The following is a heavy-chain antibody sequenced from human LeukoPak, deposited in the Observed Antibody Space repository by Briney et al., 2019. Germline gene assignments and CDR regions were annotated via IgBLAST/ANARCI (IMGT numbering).Heavy chain of an antibody. V-gene: IGHV3-73*01. CDR3: ISRIGKPPLDY. CDR2: IRNRANSYAT. CDR1: GPTFSLSA. J-gene: IGHJ4*02. D-gene: IGHD2-15*01. Sequence: GGSLKLSCAASGPTFSLSAMHWVRQASGEGLEWVGRIRNRANSYATAYAASVKDRFTISRDDSKNTAYLQMNSLKTEDTAVYYCISRIGKPPLDYWGQGTLVTVSS.